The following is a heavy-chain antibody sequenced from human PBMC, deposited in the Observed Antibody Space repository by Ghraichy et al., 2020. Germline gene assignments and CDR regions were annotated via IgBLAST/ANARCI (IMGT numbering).Heavy chain of an antibody. CDR3: ARETFGAGGGSLHDAFDI. J-gene: IGHJ3*02. Sequence: SETLSLTCTVSGGSISSYYWSWIRQPPGKGLEWIGYIYYSGSTNYNPSLKSRVTISVDTSKNQFSLKLSSVTAADTAVYYCARETFGAGGGSLHDAFDIWGQGTMVTVSS. CDR2: IYYSGST. CDR1: GGSISSYY. V-gene: IGHV4-59*01. D-gene: IGHD2-15*01.